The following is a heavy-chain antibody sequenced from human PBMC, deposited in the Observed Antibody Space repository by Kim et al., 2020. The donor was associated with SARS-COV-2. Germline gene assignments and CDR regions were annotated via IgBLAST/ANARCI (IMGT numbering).Heavy chain of an antibody. CDR3: ARGQGLITMIVVVVGAFDY. V-gene: IGHV4-31*01. D-gene: IGHD3-22*01. CDR1: GGSISSGGYY. CDR2: IYYSGST. J-gene: IGHJ4*02. Sequence: SETLSLTCTVSGGSISSGGYYWSWIRQHPGKGLEWIGYIYYSGSTYYNPSLKSPVTISVDTSKNQFSLKLSSVTAADTAVYYCARGQGLITMIVVVVGAFDYWGQGTLVTVSS.